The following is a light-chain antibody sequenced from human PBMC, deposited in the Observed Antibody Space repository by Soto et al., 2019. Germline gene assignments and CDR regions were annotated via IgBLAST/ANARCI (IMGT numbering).Light chain of an antibody. J-gene: IGKJ1*01. V-gene: IGKV2-24*01. Sequence: DIVMTQTPLSLSVTLGQPAAISCRSSESLVYSNGNTYLSWYHQRPGQPPRLLIHRVSNRFSGVPERFSGSGEGKDFTLEISRVEAEDVGIYYCMQGTLWWTFGQGTKVEI. CDR1: ESLVYSNGNTY. CDR2: RVS. CDR3: MQGTLWWT.